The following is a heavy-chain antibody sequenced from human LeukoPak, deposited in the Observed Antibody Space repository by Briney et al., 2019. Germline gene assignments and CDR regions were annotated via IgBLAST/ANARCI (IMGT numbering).Heavy chain of an antibody. Sequence: PGGSLRLSCAASGFTFSDYYMGWLRQAPGKGLEWVSYIGKSGSHTNYGDSVKGRFTIARDNAKNSLYLQMDSLRAEDTAVYYCARYPRSGGSSDYWGQGTLVTVSS. J-gene: IGHJ4*02. D-gene: IGHD1-26*01. CDR2: IGKSGSHT. CDR1: GFTFSDYY. V-gene: IGHV3-11*03. CDR3: ARYPRSGGSSDY.